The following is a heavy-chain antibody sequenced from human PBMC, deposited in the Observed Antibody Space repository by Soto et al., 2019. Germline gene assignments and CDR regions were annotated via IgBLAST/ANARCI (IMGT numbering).Heavy chain of an antibody. D-gene: IGHD3-3*01. J-gene: IGHJ5*02. V-gene: IGHV4-4*02. Sequence: QVQLQESGPGLVKPSGTLSLTCAVSGGSIRSSNWWSWVRQPPGKGLEWIGEIYHSASTNYNPSLKSRVTISVDKSKNQFPLNLTSVTAADTAVYYCARAREGVVTVGWFDPWGQGTLVTVSS. CDR2: IYHSAST. CDR3: ARAREGVVTVGWFDP. CDR1: GGSIRSSNW.